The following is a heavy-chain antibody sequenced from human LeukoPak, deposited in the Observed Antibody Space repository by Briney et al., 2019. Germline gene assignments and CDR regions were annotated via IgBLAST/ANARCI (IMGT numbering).Heavy chain of an antibody. CDR3: ARGENWNLLGFDP. D-gene: IGHD1-1*01. J-gene: IGHJ5*02. Sequence: SVKVSCKASGGTFSSYAISWVRQAPGQGLEWMGGIIPIFGTANYAQKFQGRVTITTDESTSTAYMELSSLRSEDTAVYYCARGENWNLLGFDPWGQGTLVTVSS. CDR2: IIPIFGTA. V-gene: IGHV1-69*05. CDR1: GGTFSSYA.